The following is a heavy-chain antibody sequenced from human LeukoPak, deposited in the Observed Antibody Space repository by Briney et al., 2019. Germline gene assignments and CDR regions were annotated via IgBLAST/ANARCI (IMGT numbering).Heavy chain of an antibody. CDR1: GYTFPTHD. CDR3: ARGGTTLIVVVTDNWFDP. V-gene: IGHV1-8*01. CDR2: MNPNNGNT. J-gene: IGHJ5*02. D-gene: IGHD3-22*01. Sequence: GASVKVSCKASGYTFPTHDIHWARQAPGQGLEWMGWMNPNNGNTVSAKKFRGRVSMTRDTSTTTAYMELRSLTSEDTATYYCARGGTTLIVVVTDNWFDPWGQGTLVTVSP.